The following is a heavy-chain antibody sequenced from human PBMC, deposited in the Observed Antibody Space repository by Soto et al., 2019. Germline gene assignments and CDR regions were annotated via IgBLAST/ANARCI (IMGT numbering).Heavy chain of an antibody. J-gene: IGHJ6*02. CDR2: IYYSGNT. CDR3: AGYCSSSICPEDHYFALEV. V-gene: IGHV4-31*03. CDR1: DGSLSSCYY. D-gene: IGHD2-2*01. Sequence: SETLSLTCTVADGSLSSCYYCSLIREKRVKCLEWIGYIYYSGNTYYNPSLKSRVTISVETSKKQVSLKLSSVSAPDTARYFCAGYCSSSICPEDHYFALEVWGQGTTVTVSS.